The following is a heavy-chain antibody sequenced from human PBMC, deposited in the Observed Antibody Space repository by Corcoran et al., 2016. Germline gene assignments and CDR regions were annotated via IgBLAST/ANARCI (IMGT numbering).Heavy chain of an antibody. CDR3: MRGSGQDGRDWFDP. D-gene: IGHD6-19*01. J-gene: IGHJ5*02. CDR1: GYTFINHD. CDR2: MNSNSGNT. Sequence: QVQLVQSGAEVKKPGASVKVSCKASGYTFINHDINWVRQATGQGLEWMGWMNSNSGNTGYAQMFQGRVPMTRDTSIDTAYLELSSVRYDDTAVYFCMRGSGQDGRDWFDPWGQGTAVIVSS. V-gene: IGHV1-8*01.